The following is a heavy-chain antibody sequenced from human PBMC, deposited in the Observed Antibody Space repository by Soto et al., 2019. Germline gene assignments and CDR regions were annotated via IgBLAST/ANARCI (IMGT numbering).Heavy chain of an antibody. Sequence: SETLSLTCTVSGGSISSYCWSWIRQPPGKGLEWIGYIYYSGSTNYNPSLKSRVTISVDTSKNQFSLKLSSVTAADTAVYYCARHPARELRYFDWLLSPDFDYWGQGTLVTAPQ. CDR1: GGSISSYC. V-gene: IGHV4-59*08. CDR3: ARHPARELRYFDWLLSPDFDY. D-gene: IGHD3-9*01. CDR2: IYYSGST. J-gene: IGHJ4*02.